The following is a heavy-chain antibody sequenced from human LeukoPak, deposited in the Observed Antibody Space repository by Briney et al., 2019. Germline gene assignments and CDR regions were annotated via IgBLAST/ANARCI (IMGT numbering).Heavy chain of an antibody. CDR1: GFTFGDYA. V-gene: IGHV3-49*04. Sequence: GGSLRLSCTASGFTFGDYAMSWVRQAPGKGLEWVGFIRSKAYGGTTEYAASVKGRFTISRDDSKSIAYLQMNSLKTEDTAVYYCTTDGYNFRFYFDYWGQGTLVTVSS. CDR3: TTDGYNFRFYFDY. CDR2: IRSKAYGGTT. D-gene: IGHD5-24*01. J-gene: IGHJ4*02.